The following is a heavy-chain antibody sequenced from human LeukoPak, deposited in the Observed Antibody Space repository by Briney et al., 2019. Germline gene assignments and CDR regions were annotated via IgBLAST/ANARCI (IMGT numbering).Heavy chain of an antibody. CDR1: GFTFSNYW. Sequence: GGSLRLSCAASGFTFSNYWMGWVRQAPGTGLVWVSRITDDATTTYADSVRGRFTISRDNAKNILYLQMNSLRAEDTAVYYCVRDRVGPDYWGQGTLVTVSS. CDR3: VRDRVGPDY. J-gene: IGHJ4*02. V-gene: IGHV3-74*03. D-gene: IGHD1-26*01. CDR2: ITDDATT.